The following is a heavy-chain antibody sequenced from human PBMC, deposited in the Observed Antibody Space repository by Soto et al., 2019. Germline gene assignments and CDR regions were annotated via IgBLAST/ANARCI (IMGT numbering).Heavy chain of an antibody. Sequence: GASLRLSCATSGFTFSTYAMHWVRQAPGKGLEYVSAISSNGRSTYYANSVKGRFTISRDNSKNTLYLQMDSLRAEDMAVYYCARDRCTNGVCYAPSDYWGQGTLVTVSS. D-gene: IGHD2-8*01. CDR1: GFTFSTYA. CDR2: ISSNGRST. CDR3: ARDRCTNGVCYAPSDY. J-gene: IGHJ4*02. V-gene: IGHV3-64*01.